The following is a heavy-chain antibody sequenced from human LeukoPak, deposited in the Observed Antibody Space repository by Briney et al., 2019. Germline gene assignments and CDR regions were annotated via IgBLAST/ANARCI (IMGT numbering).Heavy chain of an antibody. CDR3: ARALLENWFDP. CDR1: RASISSYY. Sequence: SETLSLTCTVSRASISSYYWSWIRRPPGKGLEWIGSIYYSGSTYYNPSLKSRVTISVDTSKNQFSLKLSSVTAADTAVYYCARALLENWFDPWGQGTLVTVSS. CDR2: IYYSGST. J-gene: IGHJ5*02. D-gene: IGHD2-21*01. V-gene: IGHV4-59*01.